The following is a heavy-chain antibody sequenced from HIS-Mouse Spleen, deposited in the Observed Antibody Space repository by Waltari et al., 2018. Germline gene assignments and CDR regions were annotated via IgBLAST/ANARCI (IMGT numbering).Heavy chain of an antibody. J-gene: IGHJ4*02. CDR1: GFSLSTRGMC. CDR3: ARIAEGYSSGWYAFDY. D-gene: IGHD6-19*01. Sequence: QVTLRESGPALVKPTQTLTLTCTFSGFSLSTRGMCVSWIRQPPGKALEWLARIDWDDDKYYSTSLKTRLTISKDTSKNQMVLTMTNMDPVDTATYYCARIAEGYSSGWYAFDYWGQGTLVTVSS. V-gene: IGHV2-70*15. CDR2: IDWDDDK.